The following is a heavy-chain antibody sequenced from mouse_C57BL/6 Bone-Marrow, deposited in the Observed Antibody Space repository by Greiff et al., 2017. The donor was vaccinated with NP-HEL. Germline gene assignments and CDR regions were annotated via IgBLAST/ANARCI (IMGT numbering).Heavy chain of an antibody. V-gene: IGHV1-61*01. Sequence: QVQLQQPGAELVRPGSSVKLSCKASGYTFTSYWMDWVKQRPGQGLEWIGNIYPSDSETHYNQKFKDKATLTVDKSSSTAYMQLSSLTSEDSAVYYCARGVYYGSRRRAMDYWGQGTSVTVSS. CDR2: IYPSDSET. J-gene: IGHJ4*01. D-gene: IGHD1-1*01. CDR3: ARGVYYGSRRRAMDY. CDR1: GYTFTSYW.